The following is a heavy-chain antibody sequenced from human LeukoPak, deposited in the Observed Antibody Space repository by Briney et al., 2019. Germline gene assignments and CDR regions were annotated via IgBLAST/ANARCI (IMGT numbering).Heavy chain of an antibody. CDR1: GFTFSSYW. Sequence: PGGSLRLSCAASGFTFSSYWMSWVRQAPGKGLEWVANIKQDGSEKYYVDSVKGRFTISRDNAKNSLYLQMNSLRAEDTAVYYCARDLDSSGWEAGYFDYWGQGTLVTVSS. J-gene: IGHJ4*02. CDR2: IKQDGSEK. D-gene: IGHD6-19*01. CDR3: ARDLDSSGWEAGYFDY. V-gene: IGHV3-7*01.